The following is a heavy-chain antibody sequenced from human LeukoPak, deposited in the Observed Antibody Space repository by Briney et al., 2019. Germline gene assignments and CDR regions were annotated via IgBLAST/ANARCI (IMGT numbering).Heavy chain of an antibody. D-gene: IGHD2-15*01. CDR1: GGSFSGYY. Sequence: SETLSLTCAVYGGSFSGYYWSWIRQPPGKGLEWIGEINHSGSTNYNPSLKSRVTISVDTSKNQLSLNLKSVTAADTAVYYCARDRDVDDFDSWGHGTLVTVSS. V-gene: IGHV4-34*01. J-gene: IGHJ4*01. CDR3: ARDRDVDDFDS. CDR2: INHSGST.